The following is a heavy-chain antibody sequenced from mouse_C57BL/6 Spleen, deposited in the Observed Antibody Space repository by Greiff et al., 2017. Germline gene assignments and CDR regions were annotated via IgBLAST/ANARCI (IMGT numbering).Heavy chain of an antibody. CDR1: GYTFTSYW. D-gene: IGHD2-2*01. Sequence: QVQLQQPGAELVMPGASVKLSCKASGYTFTSYWMHWVKQRPGQGLEWIGEIDPSDSYTNYNQKFKGKSTLTVDKSSSTAYMQLSSLTSEDSAVYYCARKGWLRRGYAMDYWGQGTSVTVSS. CDR2: IDPSDSYT. CDR3: ARKGWLRRGYAMDY. V-gene: IGHV1-69*01. J-gene: IGHJ4*01.